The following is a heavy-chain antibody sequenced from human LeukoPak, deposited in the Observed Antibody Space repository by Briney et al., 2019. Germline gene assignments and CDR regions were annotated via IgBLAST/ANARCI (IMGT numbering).Heavy chain of an antibody. Sequence: SETLSLTCTVSGGSISSGGYYWSWIRQHPGKGLEWIGYIYYSGSTYYNPSLKSRVTISVDTSKNQFSLKLSSVTAADTAVYYCARHLLRTGYFDYWGQGTLVTVSS. CDR3: ARHLLRTGYFDY. V-gene: IGHV4-31*03. D-gene: IGHD3-16*01. J-gene: IGHJ4*02. CDR1: GGSISSGGYY. CDR2: IYYSGST.